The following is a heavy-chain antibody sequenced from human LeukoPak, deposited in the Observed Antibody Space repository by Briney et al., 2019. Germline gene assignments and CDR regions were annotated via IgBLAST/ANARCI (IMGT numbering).Heavy chain of an antibody. CDR3: ARAPAGCGGTCAFDY. CDR2: IHSSGGS. V-gene: IGHV4-4*09. D-gene: IGHD2-15*01. CDR1: GASISNYY. Sequence: SETLSLTCTVSGASISNYYWSWIRQTPEKGLEWMGHIHSSGGSSYYPSLKSRLTLSIDTSRNQLSLKLPSVTAADTAVYFCARAPAGCGGTCAFDYWGQGTQVTVST. J-gene: IGHJ4*02.